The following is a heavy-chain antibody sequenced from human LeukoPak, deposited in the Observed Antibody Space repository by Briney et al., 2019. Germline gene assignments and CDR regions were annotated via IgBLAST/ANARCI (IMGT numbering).Heavy chain of an antibody. J-gene: IGHJ6*03. CDR3: ARTTEGGYTYGYFYYYYMDV. D-gene: IGHD5-18*01. Sequence: SETLSLTCTVSGGSISSYYWSWIRQPPGKGLEWIAYIYYSGSTNYNPSLKSRVTISVDTSKNQFSLKLRSVTAADTAVYYCARTTEGGYTYGYFYYYYMDVWGKGTTVTVSS. V-gene: IGHV4-59*01. CDR2: IYYSGST. CDR1: GGSISSYY.